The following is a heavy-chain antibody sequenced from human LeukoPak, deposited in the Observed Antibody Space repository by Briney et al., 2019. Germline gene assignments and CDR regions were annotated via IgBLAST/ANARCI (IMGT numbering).Heavy chain of an antibody. CDR3: VRDYAAVAANPRY. CDR1: GGTFSSYA. V-gene: IGHV1-69*13. Sequence: GASVKVSCKASGGTFSSYAISWVRQAPGQGLEWMGGIIPIFGTANYAQKFQGRVTITADESTSTAYMELSSLRSEDTAVYYCVRDYAAVAANPRYWGQGTLVTVSS. J-gene: IGHJ4*02. D-gene: IGHD6-19*01. CDR2: IIPIFGTA.